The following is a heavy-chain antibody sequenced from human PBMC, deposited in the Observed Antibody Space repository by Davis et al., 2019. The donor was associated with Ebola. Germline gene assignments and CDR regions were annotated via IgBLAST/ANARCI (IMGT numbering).Heavy chain of an antibody. Sequence: SETLSLTCAVSGGSISSGGYSWSWIRQPPGKGLEWIGYIYYSGSTNYNPSLKSRVTISVDTSKNQFSLKLSSVTAADTAVYYCARGVSLYYYYGMDVWGQGTTVTVSS. CDR2: IYYSGST. V-gene: IGHV4-61*08. J-gene: IGHJ6*02. CDR1: GGSISSGGYS. CDR3: ARGVSLYYYYGMDV.